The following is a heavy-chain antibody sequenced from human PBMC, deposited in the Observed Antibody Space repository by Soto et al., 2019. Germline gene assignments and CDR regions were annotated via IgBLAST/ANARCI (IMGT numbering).Heavy chain of an antibody. CDR1: GFTFSSYA. J-gene: IGHJ4*02. CDR3: ARALGAIWVVPAAIGY. V-gene: IGHV3-30-3*01. Sequence: PGGSLRLSCAASGFTFSSYAMHWVRQAPGKGLEWVAVISYDGSNKYYADSVKGRFTISRDNSKNTLYLQMSSLRAEDTAVYYCARALGAIWVVPAAIGYWGQGTPVTVSS. CDR2: ISYDGSNK. D-gene: IGHD2-2*02.